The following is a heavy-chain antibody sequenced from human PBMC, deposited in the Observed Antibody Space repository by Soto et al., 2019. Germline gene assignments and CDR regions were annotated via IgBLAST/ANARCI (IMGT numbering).Heavy chain of an antibody. Sequence: KPSETLSLTCTVSGGSISSGGYYWSWIRQHPGKGLEWIGYIYYSGSTYYNPSLKSRVTISVDTSKNQFSLKLSSVTAADTAVYYCARDYYYGSGSSGYYYYYYGMDVWGQGTTVTVSS. V-gene: IGHV4-31*03. J-gene: IGHJ6*02. CDR2: IYYSGST. CDR1: GGSISSGGYY. CDR3: ARDYYYGSGSSGYYYYYYGMDV. D-gene: IGHD3-10*01.